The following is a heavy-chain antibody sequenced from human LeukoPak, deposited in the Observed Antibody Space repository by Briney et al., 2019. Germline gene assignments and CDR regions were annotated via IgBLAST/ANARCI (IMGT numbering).Heavy chain of an antibody. CDR2: ISSSGSTI. CDR1: GFTFSSYE. Sequence: PGGSLRLSCAASGFTFSSYEMNWVRQAPGTGLEWVSYISSSGSTIYYADSVKGRFTISRDNAKNSLYLQMNSLRAEDTAVYYCARDFGSYYGSAFDIWGQGTMVTVSS. D-gene: IGHD1-26*01. J-gene: IGHJ3*02. CDR3: ARDFGSYYGSAFDI. V-gene: IGHV3-48*03.